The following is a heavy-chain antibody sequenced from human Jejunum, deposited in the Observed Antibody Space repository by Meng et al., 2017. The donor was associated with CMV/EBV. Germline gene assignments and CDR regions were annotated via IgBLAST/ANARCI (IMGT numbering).Heavy chain of an antibody. D-gene: IGHD1-1*01. CDR3: ASGNDFNI. CDR1: GFTFSIHW. V-gene: IGHV3-7*01. J-gene: IGHJ3*02. CDR2: IKPDGSEI. Sequence: SCADSGFTFSIHWMSWVRQPPGKGPEWVASIKPDGSEIQYVGSLRGRFTVSRDNARKSLYLQMNSLTAEDTAVYCCASGNDFNIWGQGTLVTVSS.